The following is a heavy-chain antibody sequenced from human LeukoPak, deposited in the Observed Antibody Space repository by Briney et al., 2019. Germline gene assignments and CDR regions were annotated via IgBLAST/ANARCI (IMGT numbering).Heavy chain of an antibody. V-gene: IGHV4-59*01. CDR1: GDSISNYH. D-gene: IGHD2-15*01. Sequence: PSETLSLTCAVSGDSISNYHWSWIRQPPGKGLEWIGYIFYSGRTNSNPSLRSRVTLSIDTSKNQFSLNLSSVTAADTAVYYCARDRLEAASGRLFDYWGQGILVTVSS. J-gene: IGHJ4*02. CDR3: ARDRLEAASGRLFDY. CDR2: IFYSGRT.